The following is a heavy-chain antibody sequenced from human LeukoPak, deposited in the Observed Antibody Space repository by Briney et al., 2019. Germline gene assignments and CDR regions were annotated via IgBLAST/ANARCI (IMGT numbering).Heavy chain of an antibody. J-gene: IGHJ4*02. CDR3: ARAPSIVGATLGY. CDR1: GYTFTSYD. CDR2: MNPNSGNT. D-gene: IGHD1-26*01. V-gene: IGHV1-8*03. Sequence: GASVKVSCKASGYTFTSYDINWVRQATGQGLEWMGWMNPNSGNTGYAQKFQGRVTITRNTSISTAYMELSSLRSEDTAVYYCARAPSIVGATLGYWGQGTLVTVSS.